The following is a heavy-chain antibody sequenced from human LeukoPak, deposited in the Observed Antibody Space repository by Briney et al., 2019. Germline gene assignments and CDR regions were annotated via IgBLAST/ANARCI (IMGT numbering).Heavy chain of an antibody. V-gene: IGHV4-59*08. D-gene: IGHD3-10*01. CDR1: GASITSYY. CDR2: IYYSGST. Sequence: PSETLSLTCTVSGASITSYYWSWIRQPPGKGLEWIGYIYYSGSTTYNPSLKSRVTISVDTSKNQFSLNLSSVTAADTAVYYCATTQGNLFDYWGQGTLATVSS. CDR3: ATTQGNLFDY. J-gene: IGHJ4*02.